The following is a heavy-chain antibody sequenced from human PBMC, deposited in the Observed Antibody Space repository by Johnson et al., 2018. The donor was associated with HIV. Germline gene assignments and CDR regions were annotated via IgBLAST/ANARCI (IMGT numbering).Heavy chain of an antibody. D-gene: IGHD3-9*01. CDR3: AREEGNYILTRGDAFDI. CDR2: ISMSGRTI. V-gene: IGHV3-48*01. J-gene: IGHJ3*02. Sequence: MLLVESGGGVVQPGRSLRLSCAASGFTFSSYWMTWVRQAPGKGLEWVSYISMSGRTIYYTESLKGRFTISRDNSKNTLYLQMNSLSAEDTAVYYCAREEGNYILTRGDAFDIWGQGTMVTV. CDR1: GFTFSSYW.